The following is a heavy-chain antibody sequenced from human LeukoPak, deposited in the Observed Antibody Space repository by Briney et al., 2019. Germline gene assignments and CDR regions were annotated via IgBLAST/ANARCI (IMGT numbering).Heavy chain of an antibody. CDR2: ISGSGSGGST. CDR1: GFTFSNYA. V-gene: IGHV3-23*01. Sequence: QAGGSLRLSCSASGFTFSNYAMSWVRQAPGKGLEWVSAISGSGSGGSTYYADSVRGRFTVSRDNSKNTLFLQMNSLRAEDTAVYYCAKILVAGFDYWGQGTLVTVSS. J-gene: IGHJ4*02. CDR3: AKILVAGFDY. D-gene: IGHD6-19*01.